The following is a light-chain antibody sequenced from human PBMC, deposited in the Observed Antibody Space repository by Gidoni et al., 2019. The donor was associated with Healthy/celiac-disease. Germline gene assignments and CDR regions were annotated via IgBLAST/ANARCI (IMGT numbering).Light chain of an antibody. V-gene: IGKV1-39*01. Sequence: DIQMTQSPSSLSASVGDRVTITCRASQSISSYLNWYQQKPGKAPKLLIYAASSLQSGVPSRFSGSGSGTDFTLTISSLQPEDFATYYCQQSYSTPRTFGPXTKVDIQ. CDR3: QQSYSTPRT. CDR2: AAS. CDR1: QSISSY. J-gene: IGKJ3*01.